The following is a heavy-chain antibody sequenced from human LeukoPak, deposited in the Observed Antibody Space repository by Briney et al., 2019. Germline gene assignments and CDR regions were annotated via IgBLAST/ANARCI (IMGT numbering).Heavy chain of an antibody. D-gene: IGHD5-24*01. J-gene: IGHJ4*02. CDR2: ISYDGSNK. CDR1: GFTFISCA. CDR3: ARAWLQSLFDY. Sequence: PGGALRLSFAASGFTFISCAMHWVRQAPGKRLEWMAVISYDGSNKYYADAVKGRFTISRDNSKNTLYLQMNSLRAEDTAVYYCARAWLQSLFDYWGQGTLVTVSS. V-gene: IGHV3-30-3*01.